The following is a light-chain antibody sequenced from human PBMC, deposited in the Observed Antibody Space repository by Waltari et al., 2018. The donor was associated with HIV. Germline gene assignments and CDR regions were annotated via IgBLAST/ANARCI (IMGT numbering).Light chain of an antibody. CDR2: DVT. CDR1: SSDVGGYNY. Sequence: QSALTQTRSVSGSPGQSVTISCTGTSSDVGGYNYVSWYQQHPGKAPKLIIYDVTKLPSGVPDCFTGSKSGDTASLTMSGLQAEDEADYYCCSYAGSKTYVFGTGTKVTVL. V-gene: IGLV2-11*01. CDR3: CSYAGSKTYV. J-gene: IGLJ1*01.